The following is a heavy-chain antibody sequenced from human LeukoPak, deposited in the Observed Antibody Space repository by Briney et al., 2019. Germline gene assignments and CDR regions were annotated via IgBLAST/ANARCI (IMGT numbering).Heavy chain of an antibody. CDR1: GYTFTTYS. Sequence: GAAVKASCKASGYTFTTYSLALVRQAPGQSLEWMGWISVNNGGTNYAQSFQDRVTLTRDTSTNTAYLELRSLRSDDTAIIYCATAPQPRGYFLHWGQGTLVTVSS. V-gene: IGHV1-18*01. J-gene: IGHJ1*01. CDR2: ISVNNGGT. D-gene: IGHD2-2*01. CDR3: ATAPQPRGYFLH.